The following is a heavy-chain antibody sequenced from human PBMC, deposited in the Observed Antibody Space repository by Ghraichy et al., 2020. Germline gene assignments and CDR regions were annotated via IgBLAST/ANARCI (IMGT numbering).Heavy chain of an antibody. CDR3: ARDRQTAPTFYCYGSGSYYGMDG. Sequence: GGSLRLSCAASGFTFSSYAMRWVRQAPGKGLEWVAAIRGSGGSTYYADSVRGRFTISRDTSKNTLYLQMNSLRAEDTAVYYCARDRQTAPTFYCYGSGSYYGMDGGGQGPTVTVSS. D-gene: IGHD3-10*01. J-gene: IGHJ6*02. CDR1: GFTFSSYA. CDR2: IRGSGGST. V-gene: IGHV3-23*01.